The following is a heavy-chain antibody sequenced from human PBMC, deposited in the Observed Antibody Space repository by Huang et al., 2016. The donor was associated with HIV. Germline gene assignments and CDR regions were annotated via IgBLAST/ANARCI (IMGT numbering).Heavy chain of an antibody. CDR3: ARLPGSITMIRGVITDPY. V-gene: IGHV4-39*01. CDR1: GGSIRSDNYY. J-gene: IGHJ4*02. D-gene: IGHD3-10*01. CDR2: IYYRGST. Sequence: QLQLQESGPGLVKPSETLSLTCTVSGGSIRSDNYYWGWIRQPPGKGLEGIGGIYYRGSTYHNRSRKSRVTITVDTSKKQFSLKMRSVTAADTAVYYCARLPGSITMIRGVITDPYWGQGTLVTVSS.